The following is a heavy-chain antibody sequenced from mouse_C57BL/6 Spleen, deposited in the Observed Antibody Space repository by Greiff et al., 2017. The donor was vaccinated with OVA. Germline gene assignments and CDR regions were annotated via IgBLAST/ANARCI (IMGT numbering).Heavy chain of an antibody. J-gene: IGHJ1*03. D-gene: IGHD2-3*01. CDR1: GYTFTSYW. CDR2: IDPSDSET. Sequence: QVQLQQPGAELVRPGSSVKLSCKASGYTFTSYWMHWVKQRPIQGLEWIGNIDPSDSETHYNQKFKDKATLTVDKSSSTAYMQLSSLTSEDSAVYDCARGNDGYYLWYFDVWGTGTTVTVSS. CDR3: ARGNDGYYLWYFDV. V-gene: IGHV1-52*01.